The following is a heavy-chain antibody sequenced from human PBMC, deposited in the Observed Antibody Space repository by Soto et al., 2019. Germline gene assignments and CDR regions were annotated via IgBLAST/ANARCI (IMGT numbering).Heavy chain of an antibody. D-gene: IGHD3-9*01. V-gene: IGHV1-69*13. CDR1: GGTFSSYA. Sequence: SVKVSCKASGGTFSSYAISWVRQAPGQGLEWMGGIIPIFGTANYAQKFQGRVTITADESTSTAYMELSSLRSEDTAVYYCATWGAFYYDILTGTYWGQGTLVTVSS. CDR2: IIPIFGTA. J-gene: IGHJ4*02. CDR3: ATWGAFYYDILTGTY.